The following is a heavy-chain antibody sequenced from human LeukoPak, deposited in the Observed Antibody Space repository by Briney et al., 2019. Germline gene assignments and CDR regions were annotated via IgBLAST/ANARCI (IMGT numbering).Heavy chain of an antibody. Sequence: GESLKISCMGSGYSFTSYWIGWVRQMPGKGLEWMGIIYPGDSDTRYSPSFQGQVTISADKSISTAYQQWSSLKASDTAMYYCAKQKGGYCSSTSCYVEAFDIWGQGTMVTVSS. CDR2: IYPGDSDT. CDR1: GYSFTSYW. J-gene: IGHJ3*02. V-gene: IGHV5-51*01. CDR3: AKQKGGYCSSTSCYVEAFDI. D-gene: IGHD2-2*01.